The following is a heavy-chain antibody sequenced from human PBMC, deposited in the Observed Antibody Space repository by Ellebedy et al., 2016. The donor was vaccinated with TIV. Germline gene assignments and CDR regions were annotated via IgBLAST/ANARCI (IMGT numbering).Heavy chain of an antibody. J-gene: IGHJ4*02. CDR2: INAGNGNT. Sequence: ASVKVSXXASGYTFTSYAMHWVRQAPGQRLEWMGWINAGNGNTKYSQKFQGRVTITRDTSASTAYMELSSLRSEDTAVYYCARVRYYGGHPGFDYWGQGTLVTVSS. D-gene: IGHD4-23*01. CDR1: GYTFTSYA. CDR3: ARVRYYGGHPGFDY. V-gene: IGHV1-3*01.